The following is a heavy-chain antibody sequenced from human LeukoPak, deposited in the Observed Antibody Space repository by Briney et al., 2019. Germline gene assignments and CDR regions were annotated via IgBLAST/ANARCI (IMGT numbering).Heavy chain of an antibody. CDR1: GFTFSSYG. Sequence: GGSLRLSCAASGFTFSSYGMHWDRQAPGKGLEWVAVIWYDGSNKYYADSVKGRFTISRDNSKNTLYLQMNSLRAEDTAVYYCARAVTVVTDIDYWGQGTLVTVSS. V-gene: IGHV3-33*01. CDR3: ARAVTVVTDIDY. J-gene: IGHJ4*02. CDR2: IWYDGSNK. D-gene: IGHD4-23*01.